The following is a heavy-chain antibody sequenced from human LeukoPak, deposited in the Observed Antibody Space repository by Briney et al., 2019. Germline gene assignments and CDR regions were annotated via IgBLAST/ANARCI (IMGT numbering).Heavy chain of an antibody. CDR2: INPNSGVT. CDR1: GYTFTGYY. Sequence: ASVKVSCKASGYTFTGYYMHWVRQAPGQGLEWMGWINPNSGVTNSAQKFQGRVNMTRDTSISTAYMELSSLRFDDTAVYYCASGSSYDSSGRGFDYWGQGTLVTVSS. CDR3: ASGSSYDSSGRGFDY. V-gene: IGHV1-2*02. J-gene: IGHJ4*02. D-gene: IGHD3-22*01.